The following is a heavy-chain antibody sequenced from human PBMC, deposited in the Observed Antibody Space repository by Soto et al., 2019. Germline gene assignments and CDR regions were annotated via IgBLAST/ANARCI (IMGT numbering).Heavy chain of an antibody. J-gene: IGHJ4*02. CDR3: ARWNYDTTGYYKGALDY. D-gene: IGHD3-22*01. V-gene: IGHV4-59*12. Sequence: SETLSLTCTVSGGSISSYYLSWIRQPPGKGLEWIGYIYYSGSTNYNPSLKSRVTISVDTSKNSLYLQMNSLRAEDTAVYYCARWNYDTTGYYKGALDYWGQGTLVTVSS. CDR1: GGSISSYY. CDR2: IYYSGST.